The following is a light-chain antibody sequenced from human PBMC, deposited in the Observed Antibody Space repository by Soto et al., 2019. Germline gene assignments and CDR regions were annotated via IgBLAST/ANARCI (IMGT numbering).Light chain of an antibody. CDR2: GAS. CDR3: QQYGSSPPGT. Sequence: VVTQSPASLSVSPGDRVTISCRAGPISSNLAWHQQRPGQAPRLLICGASVRATGVPARFSGSGSGTEFTLTINSLQSEDFAVYYCQQYGSSPPGTFGQGTKVDIK. J-gene: IGKJ1*01. CDR1: PISSN. V-gene: IGKV3-15*01.